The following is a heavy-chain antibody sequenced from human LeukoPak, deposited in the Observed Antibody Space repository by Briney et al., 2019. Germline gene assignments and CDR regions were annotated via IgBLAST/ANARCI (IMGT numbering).Heavy chain of an antibody. V-gene: IGHV5-51*01. CDR1: GYTFSSYW. J-gene: IGHJ4*02. CDR3: ARQNDFRLDY. CDR2: IYPGDSDT. D-gene: IGHD3-3*01. Sequence: GESLKISCKSSGYTFSSYWIGWVRQMPGKGLEWMGIIYPGDSDTRYSPSLQGQVTISVDTSIGTAYLQWSGLKASDTAIYYCARQNDFRLDYWGQGTLVTVSS.